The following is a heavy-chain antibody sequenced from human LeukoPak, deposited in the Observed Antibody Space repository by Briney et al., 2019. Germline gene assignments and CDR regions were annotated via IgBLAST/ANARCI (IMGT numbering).Heavy chain of an antibody. D-gene: IGHD3-3*01. CDR1: GGSISSGDYY. CDR3: ARTYYDFWSGYLDY. J-gene: IGHJ4*02. Sequence: SETLSLTCTVSGGSISSGDYYWSWIRQPPGKGLEWIGYIYYSGSTCYNPSLKSRVTISVDTSKNQFSLKLSSVTAADTAVYYCARTYYDFWSGYLDYWGQGTLVTVSS. V-gene: IGHV4-30-4*08. CDR2: IYYSGST.